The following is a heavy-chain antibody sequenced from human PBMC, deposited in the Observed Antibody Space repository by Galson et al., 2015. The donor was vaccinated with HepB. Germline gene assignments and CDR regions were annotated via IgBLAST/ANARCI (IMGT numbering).Heavy chain of an antibody. CDR3: AKHVHYTTPGMDV. CDR2: VSDSGVGT. J-gene: IGHJ6*02. CDR1: GFTFSDFA. D-gene: IGHD1-26*01. V-gene: IGHV3-23*01. Sequence: SLRLSCAASGFTFSDFAMSWVRQAPGKGLEWVSTVSDSGVGTYYADSVKGRFTISRDNSKNTLHVQMNSLRAEDTAVYYCAKHVHYTTPGMDVWGQGTTVAVSS.